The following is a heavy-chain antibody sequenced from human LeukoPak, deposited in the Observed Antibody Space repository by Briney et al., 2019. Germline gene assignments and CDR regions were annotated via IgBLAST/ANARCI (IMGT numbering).Heavy chain of an antibody. D-gene: IGHD6-6*01. Sequence: SETLSLTCAVYGGSFSGYYWSWIRQPPGKGLEWIGEINHSGSTNYNPSLKSRVTISVDTSKNQFPLKLSSVTAADTAVYYCAGIDYQAVRWGQGTLVTVSS. J-gene: IGHJ4*02. V-gene: IGHV4-34*01. CDR1: GGSFSGYY. CDR2: INHSGST. CDR3: AGIDYQAVR.